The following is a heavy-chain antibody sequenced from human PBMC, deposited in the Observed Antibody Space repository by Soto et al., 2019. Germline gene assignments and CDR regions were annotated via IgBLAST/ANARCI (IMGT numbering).Heavy chain of an antibody. Sequence: QVRLVQSGAEVKKPGASVKVSCKASGYTFTSYGISWVRQAPGQGLEWMGWSSAYNGNTNYAQKLQRRVTMTTDTSTSTAYMELRSLRSDDTALYYCSTDSTLGLVPAARDYDYYYMAVWGQGTTVTVSS. CDR2: SSAYNGNT. D-gene: IGHD2-2*01. V-gene: IGHV1-18*01. J-gene: IGHJ6*03. CDR1: GYTFTSYG. CDR3: STDSTLGLVPAARDYDYYYMAV.